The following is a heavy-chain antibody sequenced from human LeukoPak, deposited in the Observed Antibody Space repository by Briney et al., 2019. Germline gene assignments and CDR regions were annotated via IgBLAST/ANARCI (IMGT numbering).Heavy chain of an antibody. V-gene: IGHV1-69*05. CDR2: IIPIFGTA. CDR3: ARAGYYYDSSGLDP. Sequence: GASVKVSCKASGGTFSSYAISWVRQAPGQGLEWMGGIIPIFGTANYAQKFQGRVTMTRDTSTSTVYMELSSLRSEDTAVYYCARAGYYYDSSGLDPWGQGTLVTVSS. D-gene: IGHD3-22*01. J-gene: IGHJ5*02. CDR1: GGTFSSYA.